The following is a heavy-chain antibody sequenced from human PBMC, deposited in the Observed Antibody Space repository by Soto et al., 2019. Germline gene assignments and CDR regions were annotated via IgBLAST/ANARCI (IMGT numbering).Heavy chain of an antibody. CDR2: IWYDGSNK. J-gene: IGHJ4*02. D-gene: IGHD3-22*01. CDR1: GFTFSSYG. CDR3: ARGPYYYDSSGWQAPFDY. V-gene: IGHV3-33*01. Sequence: GGSLRLSCAASGFTFSSYGMHWVRQAPGKGLEWVAVIWYDGSNKYYADSVKGRFTISRDNSKNTLYLQMNSLRAEDTAVYYCARGPYYYDSSGWQAPFDYWGQGTLVTVSS.